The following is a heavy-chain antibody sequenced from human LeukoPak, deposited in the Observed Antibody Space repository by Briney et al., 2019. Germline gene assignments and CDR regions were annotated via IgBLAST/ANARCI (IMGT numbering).Heavy chain of an antibody. Sequence: GGSLRLSCAASRFTFSSDWMHWVRQAPGKGLVWISRTDGSSTTYADSVKGRFTISRVNAKNSLYLQMNSLRAEDTAVYYCARDIRYGDYAGWFDPWGQGTLVTVSS. V-gene: IGHV3-74*03. J-gene: IGHJ5*02. CDR1: RFTFSSDW. CDR3: ARDIRYGDYAGWFDP. D-gene: IGHD4-17*01. CDR2: TDGSST.